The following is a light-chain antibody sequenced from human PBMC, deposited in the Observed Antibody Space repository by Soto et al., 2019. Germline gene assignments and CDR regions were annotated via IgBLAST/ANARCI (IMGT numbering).Light chain of an antibody. CDR1: QGISSY. J-gene: IGKJ4*01. CDR3: QQLNSHPLT. Sequence: DIQLTQSPSFLSASVGDRGTITCRASQGISSYLAWYQQTPGKAPKLLIYAASTLQSGVPSRFSGSGSGTEFTLTISSLQPEDFATYYCQQLNSHPLTFGGGTKVDI. CDR2: AAS. V-gene: IGKV1-9*01.